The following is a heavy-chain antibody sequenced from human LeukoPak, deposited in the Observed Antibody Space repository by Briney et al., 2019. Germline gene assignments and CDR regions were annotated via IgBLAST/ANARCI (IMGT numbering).Heavy chain of an antibody. CDR3: ARAGYSGSWYDPFDY. D-gene: IGHD6-13*01. Sequence: SQTLSLTCAISGDSVSGNVGAWNWIRQSPSRGLEWLGRTYYRSTWYNDYAVSVKSRITINPDTSKNQFSLQLNSVTPEDTAVYYCARAGYSGSWYDPFDYWGQGTLVTVSS. CDR1: GDSVSGNVGA. V-gene: IGHV6-1*01. J-gene: IGHJ4*02. CDR2: TYYRSTWYN.